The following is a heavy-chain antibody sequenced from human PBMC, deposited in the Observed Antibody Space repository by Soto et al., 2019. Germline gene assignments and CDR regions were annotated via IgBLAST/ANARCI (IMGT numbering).Heavy chain of an antibody. CDR3: AFGFGELSR. CDR2: IYYSGST. Sequence: QVQLQESGPGLVKPSQTLSLTCTVSGGSISSGGYYWSWIRQDPGKGPEWIGYIYYSGSTYYNPPLKRRVTISVDTSKNQFSLKRSSVTAADTVVYYCAFGFGELSRWGQGTLVTVSS. V-gene: IGHV4-31*03. CDR1: GGSISSGGYY. J-gene: IGHJ4*02. D-gene: IGHD3-10*01.